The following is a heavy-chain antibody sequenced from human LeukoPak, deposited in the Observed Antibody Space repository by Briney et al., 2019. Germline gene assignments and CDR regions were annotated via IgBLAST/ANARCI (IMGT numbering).Heavy chain of an antibody. CDR1: GFNFGSDA. D-gene: IGHD4-17*01. CDR3: ARDRATVTTLSGIFDY. CDR2: IWYDGSND. Sequence: GRSLRLSCTASGFNFGSDAMHWVRQAPGKGLEWVAFIWYDGSNDHYADSVKGRFTISRDNSKNTLYLQMNSLRAEDTAVYYCARDRATVTTLSGIFDYWGQGTLVTVSS. V-gene: IGHV3-33*01. J-gene: IGHJ4*02.